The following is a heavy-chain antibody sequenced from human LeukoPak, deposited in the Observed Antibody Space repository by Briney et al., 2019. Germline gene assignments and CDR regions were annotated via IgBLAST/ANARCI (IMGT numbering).Heavy chain of an antibody. CDR1: GSSISSSSYY. V-gene: IGHV4-39*01. D-gene: IGHD1-26*01. Sequence: KPSETLSLTCTVSGSSISSSSYYWGWIRQPPGKGLEWIGSIYYSGSTYYNPSLKSRVTISVDTSKNQFSLKLSSVTAADTAVYYCATQGSTFGYWGQGTLVTVSS. CDR2: IYYSGST. J-gene: IGHJ4*02. CDR3: ATQGSTFGY.